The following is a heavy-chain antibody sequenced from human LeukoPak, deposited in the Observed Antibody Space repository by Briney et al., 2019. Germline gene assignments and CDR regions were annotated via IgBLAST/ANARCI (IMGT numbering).Heavy chain of an antibody. CDR1: GFTFSGSA. V-gene: IGHV3-73*01. J-gene: IGHJ4*02. D-gene: IGHD7-27*01. CDR2: IRSKANSYAT. Sequence: GGSLRLSCAVSGFTFSGSAIHWVRQVSGKGLEWVGRIRSKANSYATGYGASVKGRFTISRDDSRNTAYLQMSSLKTEDTAIYFCTRSFNWGSDYWGQGTLVTVSS. CDR3: TRSFNWGSDY.